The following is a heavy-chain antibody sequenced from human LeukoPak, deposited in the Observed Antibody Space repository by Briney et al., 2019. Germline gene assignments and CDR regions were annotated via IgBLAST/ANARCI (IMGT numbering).Heavy chain of an antibody. V-gene: IGHV1-18*01. J-gene: IGHJ4*02. D-gene: IGHD6-6*01. Sequence: APVKVSCKASGFTFTSYGISWVRQAPGQGLEGMGWISAYNGNTNYAQKLQGRVTMTTDTSTSTAYMELRSLRSEDTAVYYCASSSLGRNGYFDYWDQGTLVTVSS. CDR3: ASSSLGRNGYFDY. CDR1: GFTFTSYG. CDR2: ISAYNGNT.